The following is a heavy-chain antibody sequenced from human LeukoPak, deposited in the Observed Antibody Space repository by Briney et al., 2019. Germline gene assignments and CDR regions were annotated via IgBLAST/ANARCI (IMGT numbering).Heavy chain of an antibody. D-gene: IGHD4-23*01. CDR2: INSDGSWT. CDR3: ARVAAGYSVNYFDY. V-gene: IGHV3-74*01. J-gene: IGHJ4*02. Sequence: GGSLRLSCAASGSYWMHWVRQAPGKGLVWVSHINSDGSWTSYADSVKGRFTISKDNAKNTVYLQMNNLRDEDTAVYYCARVAAGYSVNYFDYWGQGTLVTVSS. CDR1: GSYW.